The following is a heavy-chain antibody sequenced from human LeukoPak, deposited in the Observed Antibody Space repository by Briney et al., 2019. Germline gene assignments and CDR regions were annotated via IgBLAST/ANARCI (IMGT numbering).Heavy chain of an antibody. CDR2: TSNTGGRT. D-gene: IGHD2-21*01. CDR3: AKDCCGSSLFDS. CDR1: GFAFSSYA. J-gene: IGHJ4*02. Sequence: PGRSLRLSCAASGFAFSSYAMSWVRQAPGKGLEYVSGTSNTGGRTYYADSAKGRFTISRDNSKNTVYLQMNSLRAEDTAVYFCAKDCCGSSLFDSWGRGTLVTVSS. V-gene: IGHV3-23*01.